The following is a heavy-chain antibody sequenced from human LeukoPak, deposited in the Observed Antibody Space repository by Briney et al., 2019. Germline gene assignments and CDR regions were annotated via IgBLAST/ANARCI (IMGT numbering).Heavy chain of an antibody. D-gene: IGHD4-17*01. CDR3: TTTSDYGDHKR. Sequence: KPGGSLRLSCAASGFTFSNAWMSWVHQAPGKVLEWVGRIKSKTDGGTTDYAAPVKGRFTISRDDSKNTLYLQMNSLKTEDTAVYYCTTTSDYGDHKRWGQGTLVTVSS. J-gene: IGHJ4*02. CDR2: IKSKTDGGTT. V-gene: IGHV3-15*01. CDR1: GFTFSNAW.